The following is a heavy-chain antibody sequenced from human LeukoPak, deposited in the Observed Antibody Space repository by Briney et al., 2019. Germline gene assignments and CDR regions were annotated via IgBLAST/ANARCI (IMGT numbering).Heavy chain of an antibody. D-gene: IGHD3-10*01. J-gene: IGHJ3*02. V-gene: IGHV1-18*01. CDR2: ISAYNGNT. CDR1: GYTFTSYG. Sequence: ASVKVSCKASGYTFTSYGISWVRQAPGQGLEWMGWISAYNGNTNYAQKLQGRVTMTTDTSTSTAYMELRSLRSDDTAVYYCAAVHMYYGSGSYSLAFDIWGQGTMVTVSS. CDR3: AAVHMYYGSGSYSLAFDI.